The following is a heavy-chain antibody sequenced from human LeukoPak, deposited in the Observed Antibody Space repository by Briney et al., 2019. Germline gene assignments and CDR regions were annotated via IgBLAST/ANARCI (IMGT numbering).Heavy chain of an antibody. J-gene: IGHJ3*02. CDR3: ARLSRTVGRDAFDI. V-gene: IGHV4-59*01. Sequence: PSETLSLTCTVSGDSISSYYWSWIRQPPGKGLEWIGYIYYSGSTNYNPSLKSRVTISVDTSENQFSLKLSSVTAADTAVYYCARLSRTVGRDAFDIWGQGTMVTVSS. CDR1: GDSISSYY. D-gene: IGHD4-23*01. CDR2: IYYSGST.